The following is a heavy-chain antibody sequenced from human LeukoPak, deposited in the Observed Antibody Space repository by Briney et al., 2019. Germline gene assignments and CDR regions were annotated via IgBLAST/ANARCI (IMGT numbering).Heavy chain of an antibody. CDR3: ARSPNGYYMDV. V-gene: IGHV3-7*01. J-gene: IGHJ6*03. CDR1: GFTFSSYW. Sequence: PGGSLRLSRAASGFTFSSYWMSWVRQAPGKGLEWVANIKQDGSEKYYVDSVKGRFTISRDNAKNSLYLQMNSLRAEDTAVYYCARSPNGYYMDVWGKGTTVTVSS. CDR2: IKQDGSEK. D-gene: IGHD2-8*01.